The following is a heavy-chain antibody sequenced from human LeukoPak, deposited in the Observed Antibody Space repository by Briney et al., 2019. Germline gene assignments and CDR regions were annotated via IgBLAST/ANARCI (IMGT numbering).Heavy chain of an antibody. CDR3: ANERIAVASLDY. D-gene: IGHD6-19*01. CDR2: IYYSGST. CDR1: GGSISSSTYY. Sequence: SETLSLTCTLSGGSISSSTYYWGWIRQPPGKGLEWIGSIYYSGSTYYNPSLKSRVTISVDTSKNQFSLKLSSVTAADTAVYYCANERIAVASLDYWGQGTLVTVSS. V-gene: IGHV4-39*01. J-gene: IGHJ4*02.